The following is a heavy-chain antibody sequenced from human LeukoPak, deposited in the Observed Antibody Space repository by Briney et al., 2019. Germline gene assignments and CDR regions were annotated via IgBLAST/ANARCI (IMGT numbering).Heavy chain of an antibody. J-gene: IGHJ4*02. CDR2: IYYSGST. CDR1: GGSISSSSYY. D-gene: IGHD5-18*01. Sequence: RPSETLSLTCTVFGGSISSSSYYWGWIRQPPGKGLEWIGSIYYSGSTYYNPSLKSRVTISVDTSKNQFSLKLSSVTAADTAVYYCARRGYSYGSKDYWGQGTLVTVSS. V-gene: IGHV4-39*01. CDR3: ARRGYSYGSKDY.